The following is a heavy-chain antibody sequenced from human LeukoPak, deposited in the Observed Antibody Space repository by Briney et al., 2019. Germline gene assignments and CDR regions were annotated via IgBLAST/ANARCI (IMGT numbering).Heavy chain of an antibody. J-gene: IGHJ4*02. CDR3: ARERDAIIDF. CDR1: GGTFSDYA. Sequence: SVKVSCKASGGTFSDYAFNWVRQAPGQGLEWMRNIIPKFDTTNYAQNFQDKVTITADESTATAYLELNGLRSEDTAIFYCARERDAIIDFWGQGTLITVSS. V-gene: IGHV1-69*13. CDR2: IIPKFDTT. D-gene: IGHD5-24*01.